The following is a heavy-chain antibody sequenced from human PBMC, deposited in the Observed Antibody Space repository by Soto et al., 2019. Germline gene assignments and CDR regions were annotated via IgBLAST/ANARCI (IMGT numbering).Heavy chain of an antibody. D-gene: IGHD6-19*01. CDR1: GFSISTHA. CDR3: ARDSSAWPNYFDS. CDR2: FSGRSGDT. J-gene: IGHJ4*02. V-gene: IGHV3-23*01. Sequence: GGSLRFSCVASGFSISTHALTWVRQAPGKGLEWVSSFSGRSGDTYYAASVKGRFTISGDSSKNTVILQVNNLRADDTALYYCARDSSAWPNYFDSWGQGIQVTVSS.